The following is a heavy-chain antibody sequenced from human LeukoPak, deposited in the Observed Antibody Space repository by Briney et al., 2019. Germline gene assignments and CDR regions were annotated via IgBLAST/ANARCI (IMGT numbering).Heavy chain of an antibody. Sequence: GGSLRLSCAASGFSFSSFAMTWVRQAPGKGLEWVSSITGGHYATYNTDSVKGRFTISRDNSKSTLYLQMNSLRADDTAIYYCAKLGVRHGYDYWGQGILVTVSS. CDR1: GFSFSSFA. V-gene: IGHV3-23*01. D-gene: IGHD2-21*01. J-gene: IGHJ4*02. CDR3: AKLGVRHGYDY. CDR2: ITGGHYAT.